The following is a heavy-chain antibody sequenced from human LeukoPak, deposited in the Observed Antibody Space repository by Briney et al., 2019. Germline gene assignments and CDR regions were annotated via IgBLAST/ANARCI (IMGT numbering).Heavy chain of an antibody. CDR2: IHHSGNT. CDR1: DDSLSRYY. CDR3: ARDGTPADAFDI. Sequence: SETLSLTCTVSDDSLSRYYWSWIRQSPEKGLEWIGYIHHSGNTDYNPTFKSRVTISIDTSKNQFSMRLRSVTAADTAVYYCARDGTPADAFDIWGQGTMVTVSS. V-gene: IGHV4-59*12. D-gene: IGHD1-14*01. J-gene: IGHJ3*02.